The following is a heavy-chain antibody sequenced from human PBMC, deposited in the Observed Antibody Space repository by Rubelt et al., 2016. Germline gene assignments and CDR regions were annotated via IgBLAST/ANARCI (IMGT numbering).Heavy chain of an antibody. Sequence: EVQLVESGGGLVKPGGSLRLSCAASGFTFSSTTMNWVRQGPGTGLEWVANINEEGSVKYYVDSVKGRFTISRENAKSTLYLQMNSLRTEDTGVYDWAGVFRTCSSTSCSTRGDYYYYMDVWGKGTTVTVSS. CDR2: INEEGSVK. J-gene: IGHJ6*03. D-gene: IGHD2-2*01. V-gene: IGHV3-7*01. CDR1: GFTFSSTT. CDR3: AGVFRTCSSTSCSTRGDYYYYMDV.